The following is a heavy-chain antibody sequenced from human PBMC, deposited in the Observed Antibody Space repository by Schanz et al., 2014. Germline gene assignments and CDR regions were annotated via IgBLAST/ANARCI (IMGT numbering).Heavy chain of an antibody. D-gene: IGHD3-10*01. V-gene: IGHV3-23*04. J-gene: IGHJ3*02. Sequence: VQVVQSGGGLVKPGGSLRLSCASSGFSFTTYAMSWVRQAPGKGLEWVSSISSGGGSTYYADSVKGRFTISRDNSKNALYQQMKSLRAEDTAVYCCTKGRFGELSAFDIWGQGTMVTVSS. CDR3: TKGRFGELSAFDI. CDR1: GFSFTTYA. CDR2: ISSGGGST.